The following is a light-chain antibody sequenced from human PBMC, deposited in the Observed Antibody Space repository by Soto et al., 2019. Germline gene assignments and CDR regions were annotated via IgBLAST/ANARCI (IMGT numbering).Light chain of an antibody. CDR2: YDS. Sequence: SYELTQPPSVSVAPGKTARITCGGNNIGSKSVHWYQQKPRQAPVLVIYYDSDRPSGIPERFSGSNSGNTATLTISRVEAGDEAEDYCQGWYSSSDHRGVFGGGTKLTVL. J-gene: IGLJ2*01. CDR1: NIGSKS. V-gene: IGLV3-21*04. CDR3: QGWYSSSDHRGV.